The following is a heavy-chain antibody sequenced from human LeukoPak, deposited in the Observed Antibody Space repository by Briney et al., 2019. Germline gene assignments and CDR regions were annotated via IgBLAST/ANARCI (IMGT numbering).Heavy chain of an antibody. D-gene: IGHD6-19*01. V-gene: IGHV3-53*01. J-gene: IGHJ4*02. Sequence: GGSLRLSCVVSGLTFGNAWMSWVRQAPGKGLECVSVLYNTGSTYYADSVKGRFTISRDNSKNTLYLQMNSLRAEDTAVYYCASPKYTSGPFNYWGQGALVTVSS. CDR1: GLTFGNAW. CDR2: LYNTGST. CDR3: ASPKYTSGPFNY.